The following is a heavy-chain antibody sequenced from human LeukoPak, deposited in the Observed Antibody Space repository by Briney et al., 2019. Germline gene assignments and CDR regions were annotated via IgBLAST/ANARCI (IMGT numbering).Heavy chain of an antibody. J-gene: IGHJ5*02. CDR2: ISAYNGNT. CDR1: GYTFTSYG. D-gene: IGHD1-1*01. V-gene: IGHV1-18*01. CDR3: ARGRLSTGTVCDP. Sequence: GASVTGSSTASGYTFTSYGISWLRPAPGQGLEWMGWISAYNGNTNYTQKLQGRVTITTDTSTSTAYMELRCLRSDDTAVYYCARGRLSTGTVCDPWGQGTLVTVSS.